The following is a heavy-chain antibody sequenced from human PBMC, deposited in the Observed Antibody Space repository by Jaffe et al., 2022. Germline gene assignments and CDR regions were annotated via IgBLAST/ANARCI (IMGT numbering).Heavy chain of an antibody. CDR1: GYSISSGYY. CDR3: ARDPRHGSYYANDAFDI. CDR2: IYHSGST. D-gene: IGHD1-26*01. V-gene: IGHV4-38-2*02. J-gene: IGHJ3*02. Sequence: QVQLQESGPGLVKPSETLSLTCAVSGYSISSGYYWGWIRQPPGKGLEWIGSIYHSGSTYYNPSLKSRVTISVDTSKNQFSLKLSSVTAADTAVYYCARDPRHGSYYANDAFDIWGQGTMVTVSS.